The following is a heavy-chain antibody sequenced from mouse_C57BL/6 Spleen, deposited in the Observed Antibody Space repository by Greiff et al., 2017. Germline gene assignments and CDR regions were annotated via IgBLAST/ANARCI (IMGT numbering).Heavy chain of an antibody. CDR3: ARDYGSSFDY. CDR2: SRNKANDYTT. Sequence: EVHLVESGGGLVQSGRSLRLSCATSGFTFSDFYMEWVRQAPGKGLEWIAASRNKANDYTTEYSASVKGRFIVSRDTSQSILYLQMNALRAEDTAIYYCARDYGSSFDYWGQGTTLTVSS. J-gene: IGHJ2*01. D-gene: IGHD1-1*01. CDR1: GFTFSDFY. V-gene: IGHV7-1*01.